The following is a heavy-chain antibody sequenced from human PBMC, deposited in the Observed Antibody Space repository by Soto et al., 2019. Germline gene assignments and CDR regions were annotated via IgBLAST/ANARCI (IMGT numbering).Heavy chain of an antibody. CDR1: GGTFSSYA. CDR2: IIPIFGTA. J-gene: IGHJ5*02. Sequence: SVKFSCKASGGTFSSYAISWVRQAPGQGLEWMGGIIPIFGTANYAQKFQGRVTITADESTSTAYMELSSLRSEDTAVYYCARDLARGEYDSSEPWGQGTLVTVSS. CDR3: ARDLARGEYDSSEP. D-gene: IGHD3-22*01. V-gene: IGHV1-69*13.